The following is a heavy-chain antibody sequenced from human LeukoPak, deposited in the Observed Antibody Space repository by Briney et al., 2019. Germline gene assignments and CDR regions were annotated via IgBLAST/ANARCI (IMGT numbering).Heavy chain of an antibody. V-gene: IGHV3-30*04. CDR2: ISYDGSNK. CDR1: GFTFSSYA. CDR3: ARDLYYDSSGYYGGGFDY. Sequence: GGSLRLSCAASGFTFSSYAMHWVRQAPGKGLEWVAVISYDGSNKYYADSVKGRFTISRDNSKNTLYLQMNSLRAEDTAVYYCARDLYYDSSGYYGGGFDYWGQGTLVTVSS. J-gene: IGHJ4*02. D-gene: IGHD3-22*01.